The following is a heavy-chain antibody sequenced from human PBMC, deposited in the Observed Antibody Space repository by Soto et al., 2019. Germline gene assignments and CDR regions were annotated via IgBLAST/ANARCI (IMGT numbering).Heavy chain of an antibody. J-gene: IGHJ4*02. CDR1: GFTFSSYG. CDR2: ISYDGSNK. V-gene: IGHV3-30*18. D-gene: IGHD5-12*01. CDR3: VKEWTPRRAFDA. Sequence: PGESLKISCAASGFTFSSYGMHWVRQAPGKGLEWVAVISYDGSNKYYADSVKGRFTISRDNSKNTLYLEMNSLRVEDTAKYYCVKEWTPRRAFDAWGQGTLVTVSS.